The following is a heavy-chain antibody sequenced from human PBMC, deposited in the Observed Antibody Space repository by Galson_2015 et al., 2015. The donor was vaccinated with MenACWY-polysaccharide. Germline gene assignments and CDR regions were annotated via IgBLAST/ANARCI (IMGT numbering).Heavy chain of an antibody. CDR2: ISYDGGT. V-gene: IGHV4-31*03. D-gene: IGHD3-16*01. CDR3: ARGGRAVSNRNWFDP. J-gene: IGHJ5*02. CDR1: GDSITSGGYF. Sequence: TLSVTCPVSGDSITSGGYFWSWIRQHPGEGLEWIASISYDGGTYYNPSLKSRVTISVDTPKNQFSLKLNSVTAADTAVYYCARGGRAVSNRNWFDPWCQGTLVTVSS.